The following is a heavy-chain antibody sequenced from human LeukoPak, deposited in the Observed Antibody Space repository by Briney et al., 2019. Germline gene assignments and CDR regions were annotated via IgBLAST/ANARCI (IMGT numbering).Heavy chain of an antibody. CDR3: ARGMRITAAGTFYFDY. CDR1: GDSVFSNSAT. J-gene: IGHJ4*02. D-gene: IGHD6-25*01. Sequence: SQTLSLTCAISGDSVFSNSATWNWIRQSPSRGLEWLGRTYYRSGWYYDYAVSVKSPITIDPDTSKNQFSLQLSSVTPEDTAFYYCARGMRITAAGTFYFDYWGQGTLVTVSS. CDR2: TYYRSGWYY. V-gene: IGHV6-1*01.